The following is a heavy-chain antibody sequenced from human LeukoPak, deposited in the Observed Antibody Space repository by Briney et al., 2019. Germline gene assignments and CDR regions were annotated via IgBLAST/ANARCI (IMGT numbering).Heavy chain of an antibody. J-gene: IGHJ3*02. Sequence: PGGSLRLSCAASGFTFSSYSMNWVRQAPGKGLEWVSYISSSSSTIYYADSVKGRFTISRDNAKNSLYLQMNSLRAEDTAVYYCARSVVPAAKRLGAFDIWGQGTMVTVSS. CDR1: GFTFSSYS. V-gene: IGHV3-48*01. CDR3: ARSVVPAAKRLGAFDI. CDR2: ISSSSSTI. D-gene: IGHD2-2*01.